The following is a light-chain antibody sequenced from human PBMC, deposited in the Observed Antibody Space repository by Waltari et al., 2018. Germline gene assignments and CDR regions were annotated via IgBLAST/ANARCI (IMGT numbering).Light chain of an antibody. CDR3: QQYNNWPYT. CDR1: HSVSSN. CDR2: GAS. Sequence: EIVMTQSPATLSVSPGERATLSGRASHSVSSNLAWYQQKPGQAPRLLIYGASTRATGIPARFIVSGSGTEFTLTISSMQSEDFAVYYCQQYNNWPYTFGQGTKLGIK. V-gene: IGKV3-15*01. J-gene: IGKJ2*01.